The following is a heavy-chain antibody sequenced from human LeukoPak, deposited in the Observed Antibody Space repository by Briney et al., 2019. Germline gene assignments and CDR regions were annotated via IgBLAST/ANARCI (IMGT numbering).Heavy chain of an antibody. CDR2: ISAYNGNT. Sequence: ASVKVSCKASGYTFTSYGISWVRQAPRQGLEWMGWISAYNGNTNYAQKLQGRVTMTTDTSTSTAYMELRSLRSDDTAVYYCARTGALAKYCSGGSCYSHYYYYMDVWGNGTTVTVSS. J-gene: IGHJ6*03. D-gene: IGHD2-15*01. CDR1: GYTFTSYG. V-gene: IGHV1-18*01. CDR3: ARTGALAKYCSGGSCYSHYYYYMDV.